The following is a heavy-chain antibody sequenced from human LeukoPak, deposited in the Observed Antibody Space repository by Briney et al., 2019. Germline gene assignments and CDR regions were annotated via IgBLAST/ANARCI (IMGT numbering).Heavy chain of an antibody. CDR3: VRGGYYYGPSD. CDR2: TYTSGSI. J-gene: IGHJ4*02. CDR1: GGSISSYY. D-gene: IGHD3-10*01. V-gene: IGHV4-4*07. Sequence: SETLSLTCTVSGGSISSYYWSWIRQPAGKGLEWIGRTYTSGSINYNPSLKSRVTMSVDTSKNQLSLKLNSVTAADTAVYYCVRGGYYYGPSDWGQGTLVTVSS.